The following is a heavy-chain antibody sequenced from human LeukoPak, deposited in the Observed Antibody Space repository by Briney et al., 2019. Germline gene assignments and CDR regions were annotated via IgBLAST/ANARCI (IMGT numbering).Heavy chain of an antibody. D-gene: IGHD4-17*01. V-gene: IGHV4-4*02. CDR1: GGSISSSNW. J-gene: IGHJ4*02. Sequence: KPSETLSLTCAVSGGSISSSNWWSWVRQPPGKGLEWIGEIYHSGSTNYNPSLKSRVTISVDKSKNQFSLKLSPVTAADTAVYYCARDAGNDFGDSYYFDYWGQGTLVTVSS. CDR2: IYHSGST. CDR3: ARDAGNDFGDSYYFDY.